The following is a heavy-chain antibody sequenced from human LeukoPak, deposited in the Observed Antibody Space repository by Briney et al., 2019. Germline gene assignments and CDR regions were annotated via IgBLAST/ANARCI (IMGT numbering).Heavy chain of an antibody. CDR2: IHTSGST. CDR3: ARAGDYGDYVGWFDP. CDR1: GGSISSYY. J-gene: IGHJ5*02. D-gene: IGHD4-17*01. V-gene: IGHV4-4*07. Sequence: SETLSLTCTVSGGSISSYYWSWIRQPAGKGLEWIGRIHTSGSTNYNPSLKSRVTMSVDTSKEQFSLKLTSVTPADTAVYYCARAGDYGDYVGWFDPWGQGTLVTVSS.